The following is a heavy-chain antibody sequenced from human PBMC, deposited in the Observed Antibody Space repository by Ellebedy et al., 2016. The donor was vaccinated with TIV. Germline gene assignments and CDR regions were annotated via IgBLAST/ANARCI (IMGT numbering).Heavy chain of an antibody. J-gene: IGHJ4*02. D-gene: IGHD5-12*01. CDR3: ARGRWLRYYFDY. CDR1: GFTFSSYW. V-gene: IGHV3-7*01. CDR2: IKQDGSEK. Sequence: GESLKISCAASGFTFSSYWMSWVRQAPGKGLEWVANIKQDGSEKYYVDSVKGRFTISRDNAKNSLYLQMNSLRAEDTAVYYCARGRWLRYYFDYWGQGTLVTVSS.